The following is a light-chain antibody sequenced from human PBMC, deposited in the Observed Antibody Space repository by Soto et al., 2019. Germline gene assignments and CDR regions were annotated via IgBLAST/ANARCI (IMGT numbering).Light chain of an antibody. Sequence: EIVLTQSPVTLSLSPGERATLSCRSSQSVSSSYLAWYQQKPGQAPRLLIYGASSRATGIPDRFSGSGSGTDFTLTISRLEPEDFAVYYCQQYGSSPITFGQGIRLEIK. J-gene: IGKJ5*01. CDR2: GAS. V-gene: IGKV3-20*01. CDR1: QSVSSSY. CDR3: QQYGSSPIT.